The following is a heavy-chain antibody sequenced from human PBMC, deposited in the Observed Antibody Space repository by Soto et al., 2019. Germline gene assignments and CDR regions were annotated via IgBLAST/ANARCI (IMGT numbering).Heavy chain of an antibody. CDR3: ARQPYDSTGYYYGA. J-gene: IGHJ5*02. Sequence: QLQLQESGPGLVKPSETLSLTCTVSGGSFSSSTYYWGWIRQPPGKGLEWIGSMDSGGNTYYNPSLKSRGTVSVDTSKNHFSLKLTSVTAADTAMYYCARQPYDSTGYYYGAWGQGTLVTVSS. CDR1: GGSFSSSTYY. CDR2: MDSGGNT. D-gene: IGHD3-22*01. V-gene: IGHV4-39*01.